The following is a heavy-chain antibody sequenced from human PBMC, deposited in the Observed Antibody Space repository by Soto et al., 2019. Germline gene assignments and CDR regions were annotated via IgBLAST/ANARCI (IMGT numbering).Heavy chain of an antibody. V-gene: IGHV3-64*01. CDR2: ISSNGGST. CDR3: EREDNWNYLYNY. CDR1: GFTFSSYA. J-gene: IGHJ4*02. D-gene: IGHD1-7*01. Sequence: EVQLVESGGGLVQPGGSLRLSCAASGFTFSSYAMHWVRQAPGKGLEYVSAISSNGGSTYYANSVKGRFTISRDNSKNTLYLQMGSLRAEDMAVYYCEREDNWNYLYNYWGQGTLVTVSS.